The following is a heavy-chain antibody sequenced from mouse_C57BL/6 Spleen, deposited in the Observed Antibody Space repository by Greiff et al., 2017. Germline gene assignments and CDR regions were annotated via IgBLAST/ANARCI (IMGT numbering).Heavy chain of an antibody. V-gene: IGHV1-62-2*01. CDR3: ARHEDSLYDYDGYAMDY. Sequence: VQLQQSGAELVKPGASVKLSCKASGYTFTEYTIHWVKQRSGQGLEWIGWFYPGSGSIKYNEKFKDKATLTADKSSSTVYMELSRLTSKDAAVYFSARHEDSLYDYDGYAMDYWGQGTSVTASS. CDR1: GYTFTEYT. D-gene: IGHD2-4*01. J-gene: IGHJ4*01. CDR2: FYPGSGSI.